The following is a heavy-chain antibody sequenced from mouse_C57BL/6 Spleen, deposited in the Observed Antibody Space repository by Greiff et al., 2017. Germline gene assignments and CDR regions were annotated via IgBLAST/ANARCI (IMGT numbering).Heavy chain of an antibody. Sequence: VQLQQSGAELVRPGASVTLSCKASGYTFTDYEMHWVKQTPVHGLEWIGAIDPETGGTAYNQKFKGKAILTADKSSSTAYMELRSLTSEDSAVYYCTRRIYYDYDGWFAYWGQGTLVTVSA. CDR1: GYTFTDYE. CDR2: IDPETGGT. J-gene: IGHJ3*01. CDR3: TRRIYYDYDGWFAY. D-gene: IGHD2-4*01. V-gene: IGHV1-15*01.